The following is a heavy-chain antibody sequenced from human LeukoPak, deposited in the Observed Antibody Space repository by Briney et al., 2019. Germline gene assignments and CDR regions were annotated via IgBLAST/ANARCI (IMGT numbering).Heavy chain of an antibody. Sequence: GGSLRLSCAASGFTFDYYAVHWVRQAPGKGLERVSLISGDDSRTSYADSVKGRFTISRDNSKNSLYLQMNSLRTEDTALYYCAKDNGDPSVGMDVWGQGTTVTVSS. CDR3: AKDNGDPSVGMDV. CDR2: ISGDDSRT. D-gene: IGHD4-17*01. J-gene: IGHJ6*02. CDR1: GFTFDYYA. V-gene: IGHV3-43*02.